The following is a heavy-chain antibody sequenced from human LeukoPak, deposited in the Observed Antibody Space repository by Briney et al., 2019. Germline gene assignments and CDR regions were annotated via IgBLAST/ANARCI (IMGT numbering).Heavy chain of an antibody. Sequence: SDTLSLTCTVSGDSISKYYWSWIRQPAGKGLEWIGRFHISGTTNYNPSLKSRVLLSIDTSKNHFSLKLSSVTAADMALYYCARVSSHYEAFDIWGQGTVVTVSS. D-gene: IGHD2/OR15-2a*01. CDR2: FHISGTT. CDR3: ARVSSHYEAFDI. J-gene: IGHJ3*02. CDR1: GDSISKYY. V-gene: IGHV4-4*07.